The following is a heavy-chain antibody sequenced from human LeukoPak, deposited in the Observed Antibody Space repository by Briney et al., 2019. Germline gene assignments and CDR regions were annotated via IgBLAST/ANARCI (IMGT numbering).Heavy chain of an antibody. D-gene: IGHD1-26*01. Sequence: GGSLRLSCAASGFTFTDSAMTWVRQAPGKGLEWVSAISTSGGDTIYTDSVKHRFTISRDNSKNTLYLQMNSLRAEDTAIYYCAKGGSYAPLDYWGQGTLVTVSS. V-gene: IGHV3-23*01. J-gene: IGHJ4*02. CDR1: GFTFTDSA. CDR3: AKGGSYAPLDY. CDR2: ISTSGGDT.